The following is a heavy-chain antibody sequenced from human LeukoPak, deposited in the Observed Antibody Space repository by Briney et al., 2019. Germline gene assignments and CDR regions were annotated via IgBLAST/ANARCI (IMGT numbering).Heavy chain of an antibody. D-gene: IGHD3-22*01. CDR3: AKGLRRSYDSPPA. CDR2: ISGSGGST. J-gene: IGHJ4*02. CDR1: GFTFSSYA. Sequence: GGSLRLSCAASGFTFSSYAMSWVRQAPGKGLEWVSAISGSGGSTYYADSVKGRFTISRDNFKNTLYLQMNSLRAEDTAVYYCAKGLRRSYDSPPAWGQGTLVTVSS. V-gene: IGHV3-23*01.